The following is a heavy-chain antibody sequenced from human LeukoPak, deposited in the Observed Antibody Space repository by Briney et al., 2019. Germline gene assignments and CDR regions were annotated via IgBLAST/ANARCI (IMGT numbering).Heavy chain of an antibody. CDR3: ASCRDGYNLCALDF. V-gene: IGHV1-2*02. J-gene: IGHJ4*02. D-gene: IGHD5-24*01. CDR2: INPNSGGT. CDR1: GYTFTGYY. Sequence: GASVKVSCKASGYTFTGYYMHWVRQAPGQGLEWMGWINPNSGGTNYAQKFQGRVAMTRDTSISTAYMELSRLRSDDTAVYYCASCRDGYNLCALDFWGQGTLVTVSS.